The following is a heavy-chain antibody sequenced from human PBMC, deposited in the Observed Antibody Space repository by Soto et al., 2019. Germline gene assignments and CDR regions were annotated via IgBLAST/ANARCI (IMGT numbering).Heavy chain of an antibody. CDR1: GFTFSTYS. CDR3: ARGASYGMDV. J-gene: IGHJ6*02. V-gene: IGHV3-48*01. Sequence: EVQLVESGGGLVQPGGSLRVSCAASGFTFSTYSMNWVRQAPGKGLEWVSYISSGSSPIYYADSVKGRFTISRDNAKNSLYLQMNSLRAEDTAVYYFARGASYGMDVWGQGTTVTVSS. CDR2: ISSGSSPI.